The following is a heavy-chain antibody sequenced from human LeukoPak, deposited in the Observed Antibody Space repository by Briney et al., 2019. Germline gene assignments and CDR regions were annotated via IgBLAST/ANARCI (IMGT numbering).Heavy chain of an antibody. V-gene: IGHV3-49*03. D-gene: IGHD3-3*01. CDR2: IRGKPYGETT. Sequence: GGSLRLSCAASGFTFDDYAMSWFRQAPGKGLEWVGFIRGKPYGETTEYAASVQGRFTISRDDSESATYLQLNSLKTEDTAVYYCTRGSDTIFGVARDGFDSWGQGTLVTVSS. CDR3: TRGSDTIFGVARDGFDS. CDR1: GFTFDDYA. J-gene: IGHJ4*02.